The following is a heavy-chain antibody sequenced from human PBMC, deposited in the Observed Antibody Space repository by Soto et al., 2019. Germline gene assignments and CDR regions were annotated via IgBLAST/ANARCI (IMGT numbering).Heavy chain of an antibody. D-gene: IGHD3-9*01. Sequence: VGSLRLSCTASGFTFGRTTMHWARQAPGKGLEWVSFINGGGDSAYYADSVKGRFTMSRENRKNSLYLQMNSLRIEDTAVYYCIKDRDWSFEYCGQRTPVTVSS. CDR1: GFTFGRTT. CDR2: INGGGDSA. CDR3: IKDRDWSFEY. J-gene: IGHJ4*02. V-gene: IGHV3-43*01.